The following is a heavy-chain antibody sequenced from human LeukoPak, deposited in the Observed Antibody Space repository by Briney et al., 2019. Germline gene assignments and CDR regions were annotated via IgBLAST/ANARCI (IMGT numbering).Heavy chain of an antibody. CDR1: GFTFSSYA. CDR2: ISYDGSNK. V-gene: IGHV3-30-3*01. Sequence: GGSLRLSCAASGFTFSSYAMHWVRQAPGKGLEWVAVISYDGSNKYYADSVKGRFTISRDNSKNTLYLQMNSLRAEDTAVYYCARGNLYGDYSDYWGQGTLVTVPS. J-gene: IGHJ4*02. D-gene: IGHD4-17*01. CDR3: ARGNLYGDYSDY.